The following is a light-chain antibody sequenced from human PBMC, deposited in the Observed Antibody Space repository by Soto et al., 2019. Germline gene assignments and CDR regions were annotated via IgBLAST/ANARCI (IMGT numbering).Light chain of an antibody. V-gene: IGKV3-15*01. J-gene: IGKJ1*01. CDR1: QIVRSS. Sequence: EIVLTQSPATLSVSPGERSTLSFRASQIVRSSIAWYQHKPGQAPRLLIYGASTRATGIPARISGSGSGTEFTLTISSLQSEDFAVYYCQQYNNWPQTFGQGTKVDI. CDR2: GAS. CDR3: QQYNNWPQT.